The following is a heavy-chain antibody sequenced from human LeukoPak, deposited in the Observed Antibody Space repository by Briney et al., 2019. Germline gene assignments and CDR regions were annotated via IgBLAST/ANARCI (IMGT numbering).Heavy chain of an antibody. CDR2: IYSGGST. Sequence: GGSLRLSCAASGFTVSSNYMSWVRQAPGKGLEWVSVIYSGGSTYYADSVKGRFTISRDNSKNTLYLQMNSLRAEDTAVYYCARDTSLWFGDGIDYWGQGTLVTVSS. CDR1: GFTVSSNY. J-gene: IGHJ4*02. D-gene: IGHD3-10*01. CDR3: ARDTSLWFGDGIDY. V-gene: IGHV3-66*01.